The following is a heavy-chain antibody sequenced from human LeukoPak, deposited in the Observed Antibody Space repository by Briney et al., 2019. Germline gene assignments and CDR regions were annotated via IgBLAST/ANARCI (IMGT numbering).Heavy chain of an antibody. V-gene: IGHV3-74*01. CDR1: GFTFSNYC. Sequence: GGSLRLSCTASGFTFSNYCMHWVRQTPGKGLIWVSRICPGGTVTNYADSVKGRFTISRDDAKNMMFLQMNSLRADDTAVYYCVRDFRSADYWGQGILVTVSS. CDR3: VRDFRSADY. J-gene: IGHJ4*02. CDR2: ICPGGTVT.